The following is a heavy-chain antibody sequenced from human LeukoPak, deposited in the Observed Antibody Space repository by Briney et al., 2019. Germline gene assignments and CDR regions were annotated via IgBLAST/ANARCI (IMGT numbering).Heavy chain of an antibody. CDR2: IKEDGSKN. V-gene: IGHV3-7*04. CDR3: ARAYAGGIFDS. Sequence: GGSLRLSCVASGFTFSDYWMSWVRQAPGKGLEWMANIKEDGSKNYYVDSVRGRFTISRDNAKNSLYLQMNSLRAEDTAMYYCARAYAGGIFDSWGEGTLVTVSS. J-gene: IGHJ4*02. D-gene: IGHD3-16*01. CDR1: GFTFSDYW.